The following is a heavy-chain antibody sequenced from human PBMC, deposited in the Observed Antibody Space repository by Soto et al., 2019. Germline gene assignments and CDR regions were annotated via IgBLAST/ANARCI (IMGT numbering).Heavy chain of an antibody. CDR2: IYYSGRT. CDR1: GGSISSGDYY. J-gene: IGHJ5*02. CDR3: AREVFGVVGWFDP. D-gene: IGHD3-3*01. V-gene: IGHV4-30-4*01. Sequence: PSETLALTCTVSGGSISSGDYYWSWILQPPGKGLEWILYIYYSGRTYYNPSLKSRVTISVDTSKNQFSLKLSSVTAADTAVYYCAREVFGVVGWFDPWGQGTLVTVSS.